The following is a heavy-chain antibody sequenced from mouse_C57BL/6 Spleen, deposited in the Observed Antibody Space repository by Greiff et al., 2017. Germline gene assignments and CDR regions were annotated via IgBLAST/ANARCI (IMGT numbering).Heavy chain of an antibody. Sequence: QVQLQQSGAELVMPGASVKLSCKASGYTFTSYWMHWVKQRPGQGLEWIGEIDPSDSYTNYNQKFKGKSTLTVDKSSSTAYMQLSSLTSEDSAVYYCARQITGDYFDYWGQGTTLTVSS. CDR2: IDPSDSYT. D-gene: IGHD4-1*01. CDR3: ARQITGDYFDY. V-gene: IGHV1-69*01. J-gene: IGHJ2*01. CDR1: GYTFTSYW.